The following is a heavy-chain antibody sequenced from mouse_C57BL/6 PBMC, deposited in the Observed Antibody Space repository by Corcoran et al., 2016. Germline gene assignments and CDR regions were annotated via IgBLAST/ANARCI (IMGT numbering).Heavy chain of an antibody. V-gene: IGHV1-26*01. Sequence: EVQLQQSGPELVKPGASVKISCKASGYKFTDYYMNWVKQSHGKSLEWIGDINPNNGGTSYNQKLKGKATLTVDKSSSTAYMELRSLTSEDSAVYYCASYGNYPYYFDYWGQGTTLTVS. CDR1: GYKFTDYY. D-gene: IGHD2-1*01. CDR3: ASYGNYPYYFDY. J-gene: IGHJ2*01. CDR2: INPNNGGT.